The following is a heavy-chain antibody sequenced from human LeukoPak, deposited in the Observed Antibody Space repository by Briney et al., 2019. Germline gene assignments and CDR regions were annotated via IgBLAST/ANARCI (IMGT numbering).Heavy chain of an antibody. D-gene: IGHD5-18*01. Sequence: ASLKLSCTASGYTFTSYGISWVRQAPGQGLEWLGWISAYNGNTNYAQKLQGRVTMTTDTSTSTAYMELRSLRSDDTAVYYCASDSQYIYGLFDYWGQGTLVTVSS. CDR3: ASDSQYIYGLFDY. J-gene: IGHJ4*02. V-gene: IGHV1-18*01. CDR1: GYTFTSYG. CDR2: ISAYNGNT.